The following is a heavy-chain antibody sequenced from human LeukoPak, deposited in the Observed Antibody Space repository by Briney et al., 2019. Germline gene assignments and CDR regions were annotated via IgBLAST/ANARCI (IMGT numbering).Heavy chain of an antibody. V-gene: IGHV3-73*01. J-gene: IGHJ2*01. Sequence: GGSLRLCCAASGFTFSGSAMHWVRQASGKGLGWVGRIRSKANSYATAYAASVKGRFTISRDDSKNTAYLQMNSLKTEDTAVYYCTSLTEWPSPDLWGRGTLVTVSS. CDR2: IRSKANSYAT. D-gene: IGHD3-3*01. CDR3: TSLTEWPSPDL. CDR1: GFTFSGSA.